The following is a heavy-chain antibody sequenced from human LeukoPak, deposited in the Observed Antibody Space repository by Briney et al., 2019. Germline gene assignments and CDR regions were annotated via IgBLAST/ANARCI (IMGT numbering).Heavy chain of an antibody. CDR3: ALGLEPLTYSGSLGYYYYMDV. D-gene: IGHD1-26*01. J-gene: IGHJ6*03. CDR1: GYTFTGYY. CDR2: MNPNSGNT. V-gene: IGHV1-8*02. Sequence: GASVKVSCKASGYTFTGYYMHWVRQATGQGLEWMGWMNPNSGNTGYAQKFQGRVTMTRNTSISTAYMELSSLRSEDTAVYYCALGLEPLTYSGSLGYYYYMDVWGKGTTVTISS.